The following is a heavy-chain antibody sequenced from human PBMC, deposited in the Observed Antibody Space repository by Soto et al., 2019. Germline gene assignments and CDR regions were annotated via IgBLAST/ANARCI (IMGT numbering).Heavy chain of an antibody. V-gene: IGHV1-2*04. D-gene: IGHD5-12*01. CDR1: GDRFTDYH. CDR2: INPNSGVT. Sequence: QVQLVQSGAEVKEPGASVTVSCRASGDRFTDYHMHWVRQAPGQGLEWMGWINPNSGVTKYAQKFQGWVTMTRDTSIRTVYMQLSRLRFDDTAIYYCARESGGATATLDYYYFYMDVWGTGTTVTVSS. CDR3: ARESGGATATLDYYYFYMDV. J-gene: IGHJ6*03.